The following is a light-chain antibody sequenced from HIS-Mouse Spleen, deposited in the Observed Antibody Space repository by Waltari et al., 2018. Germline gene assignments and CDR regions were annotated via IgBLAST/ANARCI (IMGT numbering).Light chain of an antibody. J-gene: IGLJ2*01. CDR3: CSYAGSYTLV. CDR2: VVS. CDR1: RSDVGGYHS. Sequence: QSALTQPRPVPGSPGQSVTSPSTGTRSDVGGYHSVSWYPQHPGKAPKLMIYVVSTRPSGVPDRFSGSKSGNTASLTISGLQAEDEADYYCCSYAGSYTLVFGGGTKLTVL. V-gene: IGLV2-11*01.